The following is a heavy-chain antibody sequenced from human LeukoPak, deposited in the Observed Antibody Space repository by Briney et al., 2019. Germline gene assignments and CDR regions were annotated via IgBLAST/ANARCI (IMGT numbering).Heavy chain of an antibody. J-gene: IGHJ6*03. CDR1: GGSISSYY. Sequence: SETLSLTCTVAGGSISSYYWSWIRQPPGKGLEWIGYIYTSGCTNFNPSFKSRVTISVDTYKNQSSLKLSFMTAADTAVYYCERQKNQLLDLYYYMDVWGKGTTVTVSS. CDR3: ERQKNQLLDLYYYMDV. V-gene: IGHV4-4*09. CDR2: IYTSGCT. D-gene: IGHD1-26*01.